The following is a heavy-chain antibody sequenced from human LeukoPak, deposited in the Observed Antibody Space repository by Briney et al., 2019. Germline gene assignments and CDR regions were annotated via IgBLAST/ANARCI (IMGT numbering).Heavy chain of an antibody. V-gene: IGHV3-30-3*01. CDR1: GFTFSSYA. CDR2: ISYDGSNK. CDR3: AGDPTDIVVVPAAIGYYYGMDV. D-gene: IGHD2-2*02. Sequence: PGGSVRLSCAASGFTFSSYAMHWVRQAPGKGLEWVAVISYDGSNKYYADSVKGRFTISRDNSKNTLYLQMNSLRAEDTAVYYCAGDPTDIVVVPAAIGYYYGMDVWGQGTTVTVSS. J-gene: IGHJ6*02.